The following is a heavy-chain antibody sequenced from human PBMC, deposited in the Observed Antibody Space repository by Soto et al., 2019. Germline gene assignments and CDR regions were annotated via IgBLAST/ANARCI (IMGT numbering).Heavy chain of an antibody. J-gene: IGHJ4*02. CDR2: ISGSGDTK. Sequence: LRLSCVASGFTFSSYAMSWVRQAPGKGLEWVSFISGSGDTKYYADSVKGRFTISRDNAKNSLYLQMSSLRDEDTAVYYCAKYCSSDVCFDYWGQGTLVTVSS. D-gene: IGHD2-8*01. CDR3: AKYCSSDVCFDY. V-gene: IGHV3-48*02. CDR1: GFTFSSYA.